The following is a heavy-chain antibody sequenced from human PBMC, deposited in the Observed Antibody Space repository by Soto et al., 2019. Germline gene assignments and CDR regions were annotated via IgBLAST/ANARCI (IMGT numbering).Heavy chain of an antibody. Sequence: GGSLRLSCAASGFTFSRYSMNWVRQAPGKGLEWVSYISSSGGSTYYADSVEGRFTISRDNSRNTLYLQLNSLRGEDTAVYYCARGGPGCSSDYWGQGTLVTVSS. J-gene: IGHJ4*02. CDR2: ISSSGGST. D-gene: IGHD5-18*01. V-gene: IGHV3-48*01. CDR3: ARGGPGCSSDY. CDR1: GFTFSRYS.